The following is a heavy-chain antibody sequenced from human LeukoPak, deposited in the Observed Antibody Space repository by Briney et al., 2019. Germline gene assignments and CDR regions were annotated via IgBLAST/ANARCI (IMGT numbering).Heavy chain of an antibody. Sequence: GGSLRLSCAASGFTFSSYAMHWVRRASGKGLEWVAVISYDGSNKYYADSVKGRFTISRDNSKNTLYLQMNSLRAEDTAVYHCARDRVGATDYFDYWGQGTLVTVSS. D-gene: IGHD1-26*01. CDR1: GFTFSSYA. J-gene: IGHJ4*02. CDR2: ISYDGSNK. CDR3: ARDRVGATDYFDY. V-gene: IGHV3-30-3*01.